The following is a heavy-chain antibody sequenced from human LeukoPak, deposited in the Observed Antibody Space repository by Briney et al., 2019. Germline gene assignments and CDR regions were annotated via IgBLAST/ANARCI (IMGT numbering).Heavy chain of an antibody. CDR1: GFTFSSYW. CDR3: AKGRDYYDDY. Sequence: GGSLRLSCAASGFTFSSYWMSWVRQAPGKGLEWVANIKQDGSEKYYADSVKGRFTISRDNSKNTLYLQMNSLRAEDTAVYYCAKGRDYYDDYWGQGTLVTVSS. J-gene: IGHJ4*02. D-gene: IGHD3-22*01. CDR2: IKQDGSEK. V-gene: IGHV3-7*01.